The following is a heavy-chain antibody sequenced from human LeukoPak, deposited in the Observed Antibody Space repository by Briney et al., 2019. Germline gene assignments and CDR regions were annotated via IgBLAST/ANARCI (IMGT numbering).Heavy chain of an antibody. V-gene: IGHV3-48*03. J-gene: IGHJ6*03. CDR2: ISSSGSTI. CDR3: TTDSSGKYYYNYYYMDV. CDR1: GFTFSSYE. Sequence: PGGSLRLSCAASGFTFSSYEMNWVRQAPGKGLEWVSYISSSGSTIYYADSVKGRFTISRDNAKNSLYLQMNSLKTEDTAVYYCTTDSSGKYYYNYYYMDVWGKGTTVTVSS. D-gene: IGHD3-10*01.